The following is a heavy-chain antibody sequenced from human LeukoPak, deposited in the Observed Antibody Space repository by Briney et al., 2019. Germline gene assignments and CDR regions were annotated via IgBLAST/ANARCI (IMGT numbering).Heavy chain of an antibody. V-gene: IGHV3-23*01. CDR1: GFTFSTYW. CDR2: ISGSGGST. D-gene: IGHD7-27*01. J-gene: IGHJ4*02. CDR3: AKEQEIDPWGIDY. Sequence: GGSLRLSCVASGFTFSTYWMHWVRQAPGKGLEWVSAISGSGGSTYYADSVKGRFTISRDNSKNTLYLQMNSLRAEDTAVYYCAKEQEIDPWGIDYWGQGTLVTVSS.